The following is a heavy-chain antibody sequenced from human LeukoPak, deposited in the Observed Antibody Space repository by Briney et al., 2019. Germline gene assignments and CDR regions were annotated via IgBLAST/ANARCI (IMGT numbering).Heavy chain of an antibody. CDR1: GFILSSYW. CDR2: XNQDGSEK. D-gene: IGHD3-22*01. CDR3: AGGTTSSIPMIIKNDY. Sequence: PGGPRRPSCEALGFILSSYWLAWVRQAQGRGLEWXAXXNQDGSEKYYVDSVKGRFTISRDNAKNSLYLQMNSLRAEDTAVYYCAGGTTSSIPMIIKNDYWGQGTLVTVSS. V-gene: IGHV3-7*01. J-gene: IGHJ4*02.